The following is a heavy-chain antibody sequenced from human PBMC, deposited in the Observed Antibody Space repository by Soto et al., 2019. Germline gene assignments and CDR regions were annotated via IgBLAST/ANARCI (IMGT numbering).Heavy chain of an antibody. V-gene: IGHV3-53*01. CDR2: ISSGGST. CDR1: GFTVSSNY. CDR3: ARVHDYGDYEPTDAFDI. Sequence: EVQLVESGGGLIQPGGSLRLSCGASGFTVSSNYMSWVRQAPGMGLEWVSVISSGGSTYYADSVKGRFTISRDNSKNTLYRQMNSLRAEDTAVYYCARVHDYGDYEPTDAFDIWGQGTIVTVSS. J-gene: IGHJ3*02. D-gene: IGHD4-17*01.